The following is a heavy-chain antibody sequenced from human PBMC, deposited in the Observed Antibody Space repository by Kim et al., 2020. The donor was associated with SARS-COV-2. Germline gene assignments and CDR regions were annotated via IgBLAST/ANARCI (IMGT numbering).Heavy chain of an antibody. V-gene: IGHV3-23*03. CDR1: GFAFSGYT. CDR3: AKGTGYIRESDGSYSLDV. Sequence: GGSLRLTCAASGFAFSGYTMNWVRQAPGKGLEWVSLFYDGADWTDYADSVKGRFIISRDDSKNTLYLQMNSLRVDDTAVYYCAKGTGYIRESDGSYSLDVWGQGTTVIVSS. CDR2: FYDGADWT. D-gene: IGHD5-12*01. J-gene: IGHJ6*02.